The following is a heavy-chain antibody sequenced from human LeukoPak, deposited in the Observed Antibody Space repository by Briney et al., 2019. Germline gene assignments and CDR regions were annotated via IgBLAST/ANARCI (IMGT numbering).Heavy chain of an antibody. J-gene: IGHJ4*02. V-gene: IGHV3-30-3*01. Sequence: GRSLRLSCAASGFTFSSFVMHWVRQAPGKGLERVAVISHVGSNKHYADSVQGRFTISRDNAKSTLYLQMNSLRAEDTAVYYCARRSAARSGFDYWGQGTLVTVSS. D-gene: IGHD6-6*01. CDR2: ISHVGSNK. CDR3: ARRSAARSGFDY. CDR1: GFTFSSFV.